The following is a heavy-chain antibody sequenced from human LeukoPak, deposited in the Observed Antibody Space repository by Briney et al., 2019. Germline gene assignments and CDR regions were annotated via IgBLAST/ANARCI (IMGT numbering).Heavy chain of an antibody. CDR2: IYTSGST. CDR3: ASIVDRGIRIFGVVPG. D-gene: IGHD3-3*01. CDR1: GGSISSGSYY. Sequence: PSQTLSLTCTVSGGSISSGSYYWSWIRQPAGKGLEWIGRIYTSGSTNYNPSLKSRVTISVDTSKNQFSLKLSSVTAADTGVYYCASIVDRGIRIFGVVPGGGQGTLVTVSS. V-gene: IGHV4-61*02. J-gene: IGHJ4*02.